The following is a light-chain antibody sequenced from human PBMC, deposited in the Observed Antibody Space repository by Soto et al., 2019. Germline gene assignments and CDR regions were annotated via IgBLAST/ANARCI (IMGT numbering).Light chain of an antibody. CDR1: QDISNY. V-gene: IGKV1-33*01. CDR2: DAS. J-gene: IGKJ5*01. CDR3: QQSETYPLT. Sequence: DIEVTQTPYSLSASVGDRVTITCQASQDISNYLNWYQQKPGKAPKLLIYDASNLETGVPSRFSGSGSGTDFTLTISSLQPEDFATYYCQQSETYPLTSGQGGRLEIK.